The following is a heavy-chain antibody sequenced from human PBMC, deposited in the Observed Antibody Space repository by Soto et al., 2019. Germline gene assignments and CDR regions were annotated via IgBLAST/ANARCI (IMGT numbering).Heavy chain of an antibody. CDR3: ARDGQDVKDFDL. CDR1: GFTFSDYS. V-gene: IGHV3-33*01. Sequence: QVQLVESGGGVVQPGRSLRLSCTASGFTFSDYSMHWVRQAPGKGLEWVAVIWYDGSHKFYADSVHGRFTISRDNSKNSPHVDGNSVRDDDTAVYYSARDGQDVKDFDLWGQGTLVTVSS. CDR2: IWYDGSHK. J-gene: IGHJ4*02.